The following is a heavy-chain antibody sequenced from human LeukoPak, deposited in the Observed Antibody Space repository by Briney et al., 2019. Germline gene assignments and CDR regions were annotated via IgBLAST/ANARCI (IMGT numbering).Heavy chain of an antibody. CDR3: ARAGYFDY. Sequence: GGSLRLSCAASGFTFSYYWMSWVRQAPGKGLEWVANIKQDGSEEYYVDSVKGRFTISRDNAKNSLYLQMNSLRAEDTAVYYCARAGYFDYWGQGTLVTVSS. CDR2: IKQDGSEE. CDR1: GFTFSYYW. V-gene: IGHV3-7*01. J-gene: IGHJ4*02. D-gene: IGHD7-27*01.